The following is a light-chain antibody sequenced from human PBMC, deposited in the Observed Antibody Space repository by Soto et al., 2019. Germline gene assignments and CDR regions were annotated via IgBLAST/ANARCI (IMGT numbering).Light chain of an antibody. CDR3: QQYGWSPPIT. CDR1: QSVGNNY. CDR2: HAS. V-gene: IGKV3-20*01. Sequence: DIVLTQSPGTLSLSPGKRATISRWASQSVGNNYLAWYQQKHGQAPRLLIYHASSKATGIPDRFSGSGSGTDFTLTISRLEPEDFAGYYCQQYGWSPPITFGQGTRLE. J-gene: IGKJ5*01.